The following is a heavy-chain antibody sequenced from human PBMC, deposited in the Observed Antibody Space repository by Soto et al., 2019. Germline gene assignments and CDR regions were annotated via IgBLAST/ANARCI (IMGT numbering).Heavy chain of an antibody. CDR2: INSDRSST. D-gene: IGHD2-15*01. V-gene: IGHV3-74*01. Sequence: EVQLVESGGGLVQPGGSLRLSCAASGFTFSSYWMHWVRQAPGKGLVWVSRINSDRSSTSYADSVKGRFTISRDNAKNTLYLQMNSLRAEDTAVYYCVRTSLVVAAATWEDYWGQGTLVTVSS. CDR3: VRTSLVVAAATWEDY. J-gene: IGHJ4*02. CDR1: GFTFSSYW.